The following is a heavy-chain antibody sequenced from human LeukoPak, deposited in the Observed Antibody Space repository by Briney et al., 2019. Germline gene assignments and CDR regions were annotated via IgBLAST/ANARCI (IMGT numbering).Heavy chain of an antibody. Sequence: PGGSLRLSCAASGFTYSDYAMEWVRQTPGKGLEWVSSITPTTDNIYYPPSVEGRFTISRDNAKHSLYLQMTNLRADDTAVYYCARLAGPRPGTYYFDFWGQGVQVIVSS. J-gene: IGHJ4*02. V-gene: IGHV3-21*01. CDR2: ITPTTDNI. CDR3: ARLAGPRPGTYYFDF. D-gene: IGHD6-19*01. CDR1: GFTYSDYA.